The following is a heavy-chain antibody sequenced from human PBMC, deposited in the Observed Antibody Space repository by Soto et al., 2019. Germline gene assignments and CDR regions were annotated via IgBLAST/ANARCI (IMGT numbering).Heavy chain of an antibody. V-gene: IGHV3-30*18. CDR3: AKDLVRYEPGPKDY. Sequence: QTGGSLRLSCAASGFTFSSYGMHWVRQAPGKGLEWVAVISYDGSNKYYADSVKGRFTISRDNSKNTLYLQMNSLRAEDTAVYYCAKDLVRYEPGPKDYWGQGTLVTVSS. CDR2: ISYDGSNK. CDR1: GFTFSSYG. J-gene: IGHJ4*02. D-gene: IGHD3-3*01.